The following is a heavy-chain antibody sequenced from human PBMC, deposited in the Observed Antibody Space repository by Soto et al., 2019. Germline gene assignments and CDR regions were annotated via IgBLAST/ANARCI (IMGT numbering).Heavy chain of an antibody. Sequence: GGSLRLSCAASGFTFSSYAMSWVRQAPGKGLEWVSAISGSGGSTYYADSVKGRFTISRDNSKNTLYLQMNSLRAEDTAVYYCAKQGGYCSGGSCYSNYYYMDVWGKGTTVTVSS. CDR1: GFTFSSYA. J-gene: IGHJ6*03. V-gene: IGHV3-23*01. CDR3: AKQGGYCSGGSCYSNYYYMDV. D-gene: IGHD2-15*01. CDR2: ISGSGGST.